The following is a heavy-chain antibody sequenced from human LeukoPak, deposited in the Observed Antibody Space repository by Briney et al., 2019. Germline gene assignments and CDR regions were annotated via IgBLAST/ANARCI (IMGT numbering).Heavy chain of an antibody. CDR1: GFTFSSYS. V-gene: IGHV3-48*01. CDR2: ISGSSSTI. CDR3: ARSGGIAAASDY. J-gene: IGHJ4*02. Sequence: GGALRLSCAASGFTFSSYSMNWVRQAPGKGLEGVSYISGSSSTIYYADSVKGRFTISRDNAKNSLYLQMNSLRAEDTAVYYCARSGGIAAASDYWGQGTLVTVSS. D-gene: IGHD6-13*01.